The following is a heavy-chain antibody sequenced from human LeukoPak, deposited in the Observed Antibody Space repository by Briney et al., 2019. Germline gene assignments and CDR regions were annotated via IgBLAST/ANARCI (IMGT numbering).Heavy chain of an antibody. V-gene: IGHV3-48*03. CDR2: ISKSGRII. CDR1: GFTFTSYE. J-gene: IGHJ5*02. Sequence: GGSLRLSCAASGFTFTSYEMNWVRQAPGKGLEWISYISKSGRIIYYADSVKGRFIISRDDAKNSVYLQMNSLRAEDTAHYYCARELVEPAALEFDPWGQGTLVTVSS. CDR3: ARELVEPAALEFDP. D-gene: IGHD2-2*01.